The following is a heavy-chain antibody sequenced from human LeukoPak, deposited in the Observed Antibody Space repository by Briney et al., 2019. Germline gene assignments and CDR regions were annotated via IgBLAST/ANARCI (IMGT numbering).Heavy chain of an antibody. CDR2: IYSGGST. V-gene: IGHV3-53*01. CDR1: GFTFSSNY. CDR3: AKVSGRIQIWPQPFGDGMDV. Sequence: GGSLRLSCAASGFTFSSNYMSWVRQAPGKGLEWVSVIYSGGSTYYADSVKGRFTISRDNSKNTLYLQMNSLRAEDTAVYYCAKVSGRIQIWPQPFGDGMDVWGQGSTVTVSS. D-gene: IGHD3-10*01. J-gene: IGHJ6*02.